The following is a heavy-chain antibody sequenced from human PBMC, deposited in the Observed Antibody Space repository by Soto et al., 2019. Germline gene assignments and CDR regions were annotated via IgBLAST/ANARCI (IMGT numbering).Heavy chain of an antibody. V-gene: IGHV3-11*01. D-gene: IGHD6-19*01. CDR3: ARGGSGWYMVSEYFQQ. CDR2: ISSSGSTI. CDR1: GFTFSDYY. J-gene: IGHJ1*01. Sequence: GVSLRLSCAASGFTFSDYYMSWIRQAPGKGLEWVSYISSSGSTIYYADSVKGRFTISRDNAKNSLYLQMNSLGAEDTAVYYCARGGSGWYMVSEYFQQWGQGTLVTVPQ.